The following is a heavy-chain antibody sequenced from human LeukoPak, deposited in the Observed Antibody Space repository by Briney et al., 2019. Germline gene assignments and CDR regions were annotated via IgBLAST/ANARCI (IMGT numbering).Heavy chain of an antibody. D-gene: IGHD3-22*01. CDR3: AGLYYLLRYFDL. V-gene: IGHV4-39*01. J-gene: IGHJ2*01. CDR2: IYDSGST. CDR1: GGSIRSSYYY. Sequence: SETLSLTCTVSGGSIRSSYYYWGWIRQPPGKGLEWIGSIYDSGSTYYNPSLKSRVTISVDTSKNQFSLKLSSVTAADTAVYYCAGLYYLLRYFDLWGRGTLVTVSS.